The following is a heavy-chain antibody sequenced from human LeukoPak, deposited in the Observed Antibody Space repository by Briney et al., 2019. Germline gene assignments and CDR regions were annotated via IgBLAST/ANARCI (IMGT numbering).Heavy chain of an antibody. D-gene: IGHD2-8*01. CDR1: GGSFSSYY. Sequence: SETLSLTCTFYGGSFSSYYWSWVRQPPGKGLEWIGEINHSGSTTYNPSLRSRVTISVDTSKKHFSLKLTSVTAADTAVYFRAQTQEVSTITVHYWGQGTLVTVSS. J-gene: IGHJ4*02. CDR2: INHSGST. V-gene: IGHV4-34*01. CDR3: AQTQEVSTITVHY.